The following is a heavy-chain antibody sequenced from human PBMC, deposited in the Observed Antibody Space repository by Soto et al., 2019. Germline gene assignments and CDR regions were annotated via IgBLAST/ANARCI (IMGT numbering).Heavy chain of an antibody. V-gene: IGHV3-23*01. CDR1: GFTFSNYA. Sequence: VQLLESGGGLVQLGGSLRLSCAASGFTFSNYAMSWVRQAPGKGLEWVSGISSTGGSTYYADSVKGRFTISRDNSKNTLYVQMNSLRAEDTAVYYCAKLGGGSGRSLFDPWGQGTLVTVSS. J-gene: IGHJ5*02. CDR3: AKLGGGSGRSLFDP. CDR2: ISSTGGST. D-gene: IGHD3-10*01.